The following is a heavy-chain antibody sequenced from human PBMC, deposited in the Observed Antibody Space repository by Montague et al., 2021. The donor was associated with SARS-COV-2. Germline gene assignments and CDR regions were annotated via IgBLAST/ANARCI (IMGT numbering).Heavy chain of an antibody. CDR3: ARHYDHSSRVDS. CDR1: GGSISSDY. CDR2: VYYRGNT. J-gene: IGHJ4*02. Sequence: SETLSLTCTVSGGSISSDYWTWIRQPPGKGLEWIGFVYYRGNTYYNPSLRGRVTISVDTSSNHFSLILSSVTAADTAIYYCARHYDHSSRVDSWGQGTLVTVSS. D-gene: IGHD3-16*01. V-gene: IGHV4-59*08.